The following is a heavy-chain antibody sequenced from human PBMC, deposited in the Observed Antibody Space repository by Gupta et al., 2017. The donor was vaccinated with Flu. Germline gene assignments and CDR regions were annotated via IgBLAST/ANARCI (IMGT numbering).Heavy chain of an antibody. CDR2: ISSSGSTI. J-gene: IGHJ4*02. D-gene: IGHD2-2*01. CDR3: ARDDRLKGSSTSFNDY. Sequence: PGKGLGWGLYISSSGSTINYADSVKGRFTISRDNAKNSMFLQMNSLRAEDTAVYYCARDDRLKGSSTSFNDYWGQGTLVTVSS. V-gene: IGHV3-48*03.